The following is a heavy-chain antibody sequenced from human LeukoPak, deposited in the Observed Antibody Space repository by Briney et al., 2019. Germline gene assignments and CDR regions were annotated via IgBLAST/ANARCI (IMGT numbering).Heavy chain of an antibody. D-gene: IGHD3-10*01. CDR2: IRSKAHGGTT. Sequence: PGRSLRLSCTAFGFTFGDYAVSWVRQAPGKGLEWVGFIRSKAHGGTTNYAASVKGRFTISRDDSKSIAYLQMNSLKTEDTALYYCTRAYYYGSGSYFYWGQGTLVTVSS. J-gene: IGHJ4*02. CDR1: GFTFGDYA. V-gene: IGHV3-49*04. CDR3: TRAYYYGSGSYFY.